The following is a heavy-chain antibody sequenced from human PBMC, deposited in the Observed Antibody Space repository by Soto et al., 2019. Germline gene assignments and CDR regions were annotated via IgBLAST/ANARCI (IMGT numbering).Heavy chain of an antibody. V-gene: IGHV1-69*01. D-gene: IGHD3-10*01. CDR3: ARDFSSDTTGFRGYDL. J-gene: IGHJ4*02. Sequence: QLHLVQSGAEVKKAGSSVKVSCKASGGTVSSYAITWVRQAPGKELEWMGVFIPIFVSAHYAPKFQGRITITADESTSTAYMELSGLTSEDTAIYYCARDFSSDTTGFRGYDLWGQGTQVTVSS. CDR2: FIPIFVSA. CDR1: GGTVSSYA.